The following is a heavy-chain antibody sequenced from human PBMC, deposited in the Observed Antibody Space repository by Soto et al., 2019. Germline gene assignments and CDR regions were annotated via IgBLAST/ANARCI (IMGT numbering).Heavy chain of an antibody. V-gene: IGHV4-59*08. CDR1: GGSISSYY. J-gene: IGHJ5*02. CDR3: ARLIGYYGSGSHNWFDP. Sequence: SETLSLTCTVSGGSISSYYWSWIWQPPGKGLEWIGYIYYSGSTNYNPSLKSRVTISVDTSKNQFSLKLSSVTAADTAVYYCARLIGYYGSGSHNWFDPWGQGTLVTVSS. CDR2: IYYSGST. D-gene: IGHD3-10*01.